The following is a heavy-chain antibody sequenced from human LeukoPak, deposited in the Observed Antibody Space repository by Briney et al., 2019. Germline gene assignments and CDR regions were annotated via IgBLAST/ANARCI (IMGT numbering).Heavy chain of an antibody. D-gene: IGHD3-10*01. J-gene: IGHJ4*02. CDR3: VRGSGSGELGY. Sequence: SETLSLTCAVSGGSISSYSLSWIRQSPGAGLEWIAVIYPIGTTNYNPSLRGRVTMSADTTKNQFFLKLSSVPAANTAIYYCVRGSGSGELGYWGQGTLVTVSS. CDR2: IYPIGTT. V-gene: IGHV4-59*01. CDR1: GGSISSYS.